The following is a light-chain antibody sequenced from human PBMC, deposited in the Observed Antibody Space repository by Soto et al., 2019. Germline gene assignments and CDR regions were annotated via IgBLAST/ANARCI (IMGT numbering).Light chain of an antibody. CDR1: SSDVGNYKY. J-gene: IGLJ1*01. CDR3: TSHAGTINFPYI. CDR2: EVS. V-gene: IGLV2-14*01. Sequence: QSVLTQPASVSGSPGQSITISCTGTSSDVGNYKYVSWYQQHPGKAPKLMIYEVSNRPSGVSNRFSGSKSGNTASLTISGLQAEDETDYYCTSHAGTINFPYIFVTGTKV.